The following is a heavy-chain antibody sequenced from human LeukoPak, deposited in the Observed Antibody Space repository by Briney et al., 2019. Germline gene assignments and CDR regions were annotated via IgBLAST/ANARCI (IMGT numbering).Heavy chain of an antibody. J-gene: IGHJ4*02. CDR1: EYTFTSYY. CDR3: AREGSGTMIVEDRYYFDY. Sequence: GASVKVSCKASEYTFTSYYTHWVRQAPGQGLEWMGIINPSGGSTSYAQKFQGRVTMTRDMSTSTVYMELSSLRSEDTAVYYCAREGSGTMIVEDRYYFDYWGQGTLVTVSS. CDR2: INPSGGST. D-gene: IGHD3-22*01. V-gene: IGHV1-46*01.